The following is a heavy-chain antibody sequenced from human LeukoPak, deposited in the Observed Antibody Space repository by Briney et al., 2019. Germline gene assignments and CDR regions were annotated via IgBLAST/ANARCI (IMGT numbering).Heavy chain of an antibody. CDR2: ISGSGGST. V-gene: IGHV3-23*01. J-gene: IGHJ5*02. CDR1: GFTFSSYA. CDR3: ARPLLYYYGSETYFWFDL. Sequence: GGSLRLSCAASGFTFSSYAMSWVRQAPGKGLEWVSAISGSGGSTYYADSVKGRFTISRDNSKNTLYLQMNSLRAEDTAFYYCARPLLYYYGSETYFWFDLWGQGTLVTVSS. D-gene: IGHD3-10*01.